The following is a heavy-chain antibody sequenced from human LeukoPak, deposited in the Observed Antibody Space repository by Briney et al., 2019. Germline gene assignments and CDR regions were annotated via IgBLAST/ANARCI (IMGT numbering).Heavy chain of an antibody. J-gene: IGHJ4*02. CDR2: IHYSGNT. Sequence: SETLSLTCTVSGDSISSSSYYWGWIRQPPGKGLERIGSIHYSGNTYYNPSLKSRVTIPVDTSKNQFSLKLSSVTAAATAVYYCARQGSGSFYFDYWGQGILVTVSS. V-gene: IGHV4-39*01. D-gene: IGHD1-26*01. CDR3: ARQGSGSFYFDY. CDR1: GDSISSSSYY.